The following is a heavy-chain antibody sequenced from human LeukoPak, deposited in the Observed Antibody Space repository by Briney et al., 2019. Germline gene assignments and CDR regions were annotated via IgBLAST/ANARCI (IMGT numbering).Heavy chain of an antibody. Sequence: ASVKVSFKTSGYTFTSYDINWVRQATGQGLEWMGWMNPNSGNTGYAQKFQGRVTVTRNTSISTAYMELSSLRSEDTAVYYCARGKPIVGANSYYYYMDVWGKGTTVTVSS. CDR3: ARGKPIVGANSYYYYMDV. V-gene: IGHV1-8*01. CDR2: MNPNSGNT. CDR1: GYTFTSYD. J-gene: IGHJ6*03. D-gene: IGHD1-26*01.